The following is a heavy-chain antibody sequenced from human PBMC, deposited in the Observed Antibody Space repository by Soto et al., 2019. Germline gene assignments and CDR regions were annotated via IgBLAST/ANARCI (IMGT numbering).Heavy chain of an antibody. Sequence: QVQLVESGGGVVQPGRSLRLSCEASGFTFSTSSVHWVRQAPGKGLEWVAVISYDGTIKLYADSVKGRFTISRDNSKNTLFVQWNNLRTEGSAVYYCANPYGTPPGSRYFHYWGQGSMVTVSS. J-gene: IGHJ1*01. D-gene: IGHD3-10*01. CDR2: ISYDGTIK. V-gene: IGHV3-30-3*01. CDR3: ANPYGTPPGSRYFHY. CDR1: GFTFSTSS.